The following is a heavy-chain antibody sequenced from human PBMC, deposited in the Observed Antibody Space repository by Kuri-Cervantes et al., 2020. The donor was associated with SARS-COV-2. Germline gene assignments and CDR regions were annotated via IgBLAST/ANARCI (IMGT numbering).Heavy chain of an antibody. J-gene: IGHJ4*02. CDR3: ARYEGSSTSHVRGDSRPNDY. D-gene: IGHD2-2*01. V-gene: IGHV3-21*01. CDR1: GFTFSSYA. Sequence: GESLKISCAASGFTFSSYAMHWVRQAPGKGLEWVSSISSSSSYIYYADSVKGRFTISGDNAKNSLYLQMNSLRAEDTAVYYCARYEGSSTSHVRGDSRPNDYWGQGTLVTVSS. CDR2: ISSSSSYI.